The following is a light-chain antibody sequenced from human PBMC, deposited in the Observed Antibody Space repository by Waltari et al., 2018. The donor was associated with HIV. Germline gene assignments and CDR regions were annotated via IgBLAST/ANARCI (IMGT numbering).Light chain of an antibody. V-gene: IGLV3-19*01. J-gene: IGLJ2*01. CDR3: NCRGNSGNQVL. CDR1: SLSNNY. Sequence: SSELTQDPAVSVALGQKVMITCQGGSLSNNYASWYQQKPGQAPVLVFYGKDGRPSGIPDRFSGSSSGNTASLTITGAQAEDEADYYCNCRGNSGNQVLFGGGTQLTVL. CDR2: GKD.